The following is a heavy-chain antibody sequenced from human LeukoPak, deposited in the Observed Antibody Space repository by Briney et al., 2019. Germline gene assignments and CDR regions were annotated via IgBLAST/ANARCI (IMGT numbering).Heavy chain of an antibody. Sequence: GGSLRLSCAASGFTFHTYWMTWVRRAPGKGLEWVANIKQDGSEKNYVDSLKGRFTISRDNAKNSVYLQMNSLRVEDTAVYYCAREEWWFDSWGQGTRVTVSS. CDR2: IKQDGSEK. CDR3: AREEWWFDS. J-gene: IGHJ5*01. V-gene: IGHV3-7*01. CDR1: GFTFHTYW. D-gene: IGHD2-8*01.